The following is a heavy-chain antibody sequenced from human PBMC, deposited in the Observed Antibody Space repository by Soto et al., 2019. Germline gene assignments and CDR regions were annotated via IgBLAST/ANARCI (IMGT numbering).Heavy chain of an antibody. D-gene: IGHD6-19*01. V-gene: IGHV1-3*01. CDR1: GYTFTSYA. Sequence: QVQLVQSGAEVKKPGASVKVSCKASGYTFTSYAMHWVRQAPGQRLEWMGWINAGNGNTKYSQKFQGRVTITRDTSASSAYMELSSLRSEDTAVYYCARDDEGSGWNYWGQGTLVTVSS. J-gene: IGHJ4*02. CDR3: ARDDEGSGWNY. CDR2: INAGNGNT.